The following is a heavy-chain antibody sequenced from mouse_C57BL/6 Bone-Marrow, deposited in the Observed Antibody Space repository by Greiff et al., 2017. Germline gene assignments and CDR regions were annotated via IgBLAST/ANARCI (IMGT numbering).Heavy chain of an antibody. J-gene: IGHJ2*01. Sequence: VKLMESGAELARPGASVKLSCKASGYTFTSSGISWVKQRTGPGLEWIGELYPRSGNTYYNEKFKDKATLTADKSSSTAYMQLSSLTYEDSAVYYCATRDYYGSSYYVDYWGQGTTLTVAS. D-gene: IGHD1-1*01. CDR1: GYTFTSSG. CDR3: ATRDYYGSSYYVDY. V-gene: IGHV1-81*01. CDR2: LYPRSGNT.